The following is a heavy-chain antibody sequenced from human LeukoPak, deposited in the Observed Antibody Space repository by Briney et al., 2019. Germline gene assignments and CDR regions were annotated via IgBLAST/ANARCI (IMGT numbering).Heavy chain of an antibody. V-gene: IGHV4-59*08. D-gene: IGHD3-22*01. Sequence: SETLSLTCTVSGDSISSYYWSWIRQPPGKGLEWIGYIYYSGSTSYNPSLKSRVTISVDTSKNQFSLKLSSVTAADTAVYYCARHNYDSSGYYSLIDCWGQGTLVTVSS. CDR3: ARHNYDSSGYYSLIDC. J-gene: IGHJ4*02. CDR2: IYYSGST. CDR1: GDSISSYY.